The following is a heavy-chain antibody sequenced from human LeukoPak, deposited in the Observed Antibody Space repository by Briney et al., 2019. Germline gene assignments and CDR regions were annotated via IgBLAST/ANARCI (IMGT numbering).Heavy chain of an antibody. V-gene: IGHV3-9*01. CDR3: AKATNEQGASAFDI. CDR2: ISWSSGSI. J-gene: IGHJ3*02. CDR1: GFTFDDYA. D-gene: IGHD1-1*01. Sequence: SGGSLRLSCAASGFTFDDYAMHWVRQAPGKGLEWVSGISWSSGSIGYADSVKGRFTISRDNAKNSLYLQMNSLRAEDTALYYCAKATNEQGASAFDIWGQGTMVTVSS.